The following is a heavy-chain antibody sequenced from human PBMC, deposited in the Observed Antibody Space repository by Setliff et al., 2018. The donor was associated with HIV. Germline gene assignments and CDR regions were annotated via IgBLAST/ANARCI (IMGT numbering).Heavy chain of an antibody. CDR2: VSDSVGT. Sequence: PSETLSLTCSVSGGSISNFYWSWIRQRPGKGLEWIGYVSDSVGTKYNPSLKTRVTISLDSPKKQVSLKMNAVTTADTAVYYCARVNALIRAPFDYWGQGALVTVSS. V-gene: IGHV4-59*01. CDR1: GGSISNFY. CDR3: ARVNALIRAPFDY. J-gene: IGHJ4*02.